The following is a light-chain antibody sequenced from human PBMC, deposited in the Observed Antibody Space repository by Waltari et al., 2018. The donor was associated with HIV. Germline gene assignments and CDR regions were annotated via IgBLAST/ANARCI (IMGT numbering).Light chain of an antibody. J-gene: IGKJ2*01. V-gene: IGKV1-17*01. CDR1: QDITVD. Sequence: DIQMTQTPFSLPASVGGRVTITFRASQDITVDLGWYQQKPGKAPKRLIYGASNLESGVPSRFSGSRSGTEFTLTINGLQPEDVATYYCLQQYTYPRTFGQGTKLDIK. CDR2: GAS. CDR3: LQQYTYPRT.